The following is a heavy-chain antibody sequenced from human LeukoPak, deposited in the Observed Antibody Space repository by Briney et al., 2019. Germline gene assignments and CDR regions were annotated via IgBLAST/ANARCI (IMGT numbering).Heavy chain of an antibody. V-gene: IGHV1-2*04. J-gene: IGHJ3*02. CDR2: INPNSGGT. Sequence: GASVKVSCKASGYTFTGYYMHWVRQAPGQGLEWMGWINPNSGGTNYAQKFQGWVTMTRDTSISTAYMELSRLKSDDTAVYYCAGAITMIRGVTIGDAFDIWGQGTMVTVSS. CDR3: AGAITMIRGVTIGDAFDI. CDR1: GYTFTGYY. D-gene: IGHD3-10*01.